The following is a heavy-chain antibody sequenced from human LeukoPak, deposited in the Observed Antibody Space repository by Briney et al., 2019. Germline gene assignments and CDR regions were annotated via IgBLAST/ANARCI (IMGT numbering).Heavy chain of an antibody. CDR2: IYYSGST. J-gene: IGHJ2*01. D-gene: IGHD6-19*01. Sequence: PSETLSLICTVSGGSISSYYWSWIRQPPGKGLEWIGYIYYSGSTNYNPSLKSRVTISVDTSKNQFTLKLSSVTAADTAVYYCAGYSSGWPHWYFDLWGRGTLVTVSS. V-gene: IGHV4-59*01. CDR1: GGSISSYY. CDR3: AGYSSGWPHWYFDL.